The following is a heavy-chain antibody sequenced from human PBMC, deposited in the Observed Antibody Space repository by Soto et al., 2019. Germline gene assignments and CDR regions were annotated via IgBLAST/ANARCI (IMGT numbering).Heavy chain of an antibody. J-gene: IGHJ3*02. Sequence: GGSLRLSCAASGFTFSAYAMSWVRQAPGKGLEWVSGLVGSGDTIFYAASVRGRFTVSRGNSKNTLFLQMNSLRVDDTAVYYCAKDGLANNGVWEAFDMWGQGAKVTVSS. V-gene: IGHV3-23*01. CDR1: GFTFSAYA. CDR2: LVGSGDTI. D-gene: IGHD2-8*01. CDR3: AKDGLANNGVWEAFDM.